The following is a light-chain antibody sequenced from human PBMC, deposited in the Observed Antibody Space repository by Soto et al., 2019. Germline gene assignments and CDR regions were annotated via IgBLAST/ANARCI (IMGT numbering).Light chain of an antibody. CDR3: QLSYSTPFT. Sequence: DIQMTQSPSSLSASVRDRVTITCRASQSISGYLNWYQQKPGKAPKLLIYAASSLEGGVPSRFSGSGSGTDFTLSISSLQPEDFATYYCQLSYSTPFTFGPGTKVDI. J-gene: IGKJ3*01. CDR2: AAS. V-gene: IGKV1-39*01. CDR1: QSISGY.